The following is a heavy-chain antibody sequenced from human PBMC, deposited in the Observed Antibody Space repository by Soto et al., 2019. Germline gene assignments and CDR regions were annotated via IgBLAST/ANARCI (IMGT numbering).Heavy chain of an antibody. D-gene: IGHD6-19*01. J-gene: IGHJ4*02. CDR3: ARLGSSGWYQGSDVDF. V-gene: IGHV4-39*01. Sequence: QLQLQESGPGLVKPSETLSLTCIVSGGSITRTNHYWGWIRQSPGKGLEWIGSILYSGSTNYTPSLKSRVTLSVATSKNQFSLKMSSVTAADTALYYWARLGSSGWYQGSDVDFWGQGTLVTVSS. CDR1: GGSITRTNHY. CDR2: ILYSGST.